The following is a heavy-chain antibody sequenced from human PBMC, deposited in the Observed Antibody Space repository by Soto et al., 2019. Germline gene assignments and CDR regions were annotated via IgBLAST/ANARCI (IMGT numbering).Heavy chain of an antibody. J-gene: IGHJ6*02. V-gene: IGHV4-59*01. D-gene: IGHD3-3*01. Sequence: SETLSLTCTVSGGSISSYYWSWIRQPPGKGLEWIGYIYYSGSTNYNPSLKSRVTISVDTSKNQFSLKLSSVTAADTAVYYCARVTDYDFHEADYYYYGMDVWGQGTTVTVSS. CDR1: GGSISSYY. CDR2: IYYSGST. CDR3: ARVTDYDFHEADYYYYGMDV.